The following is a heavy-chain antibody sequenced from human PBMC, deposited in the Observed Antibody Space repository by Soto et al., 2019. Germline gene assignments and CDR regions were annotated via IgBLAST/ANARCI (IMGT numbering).Heavy chain of an antibody. J-gene: IGHJ4*02. CDR2: ISAYNGNT. CDR3: ATSLGYCSSTSCLDFDY. D-gene: IGHD2-2*01. CDR1: GDRFTSYG. Sequence: GTSVKLSCKACGDRFTSYGISWVRQAPRQGLEWMGWISAYNGNTNYAQKLQGRVTMTTDTSTSTAYMELRSLRSDDTAVYYCATSLGYCSSTSCLDFDYWGQGTLVTVSS. V-gene: IGHV1-18*01.